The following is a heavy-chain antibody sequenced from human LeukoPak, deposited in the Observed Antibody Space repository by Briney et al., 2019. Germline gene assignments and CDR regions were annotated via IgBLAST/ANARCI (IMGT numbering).Heavy chain of an antibody. V-gene: IGHV1-18*01. J-gene: IGHJ4*02. CDR2: ISAYNGNK. CDR1: GYTFTSYG. D-gene: IGHD2-15*01. Sequence: ASVKVSCKASGYTFTSYGISWVRQAPGQGLEGMGWISAYNGNKNYAQKLQGRVTMTTDTSTSTAYMELTRLRSDDTAVYYCAREGVYCSGGSCYSDYWGQGTLVTVSS. CDR3: AREGVYCSGGSCYSDY.